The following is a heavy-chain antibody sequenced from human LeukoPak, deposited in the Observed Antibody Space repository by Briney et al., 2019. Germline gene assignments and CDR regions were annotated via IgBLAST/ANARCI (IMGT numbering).Heavy chain of an antibody. CDR1: GFTFSNYD. V-gene: IGHV3-23*01. D-gene: IGHD2-15*01. J-gene: IGHJ4*02. Sequence: GGSLRLSCAASGFTFSNYDMRWVRQAPGKGLEWVSVISGSGTSTYHADSVKGRFTISRDSSKNTLFLQMNRLRPEDAAVYYCAKAPVTTCRGAFCYPFDYWGLGTLVTVSS. CDR3: AKAPVTTCRGAFCYPFDY. CDR2: ISGSGTST.